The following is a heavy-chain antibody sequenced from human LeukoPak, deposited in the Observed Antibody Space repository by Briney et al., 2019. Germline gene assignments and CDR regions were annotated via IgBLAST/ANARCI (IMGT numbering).Heavy chain of an antibody. J-gene: IGHJ4*02. V-gene: IGHV4-59*08. D-gene: IGHD6-19*01. Sequence: PSETLSLTCTVSGGSISSYYWNWIRQPPGKGLEWIGYIYYSGSTNYNPSLKTRVTISVDTSKNQFSLKLSSVTAADTAVYYCARLRVAVAGSLYQGTFYFDYWGQGTLVTVSS. CDR1: GGSISSYY. CDR2: IYYSGST. CDR3: ARLRVAVAGSLYQGTFYFDY.